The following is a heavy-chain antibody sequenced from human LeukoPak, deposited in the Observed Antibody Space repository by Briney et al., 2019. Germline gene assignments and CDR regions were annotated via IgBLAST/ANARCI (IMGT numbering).Heavy chain of an antibody. Sequence: GGSLRLSCAASGLVFNSNAMSWVRQAPGKGLEWVSAISGSGGSTYYADSVKGRFTISRDNSKNTLYLQMNSLRAEDTAVYYCAKDQGGNDYWGQGTLVTVSS. V-gene: IGHV3-23*01. CDR3: AKDQGGNDY. CDR1: GLVFNSNA. CDR2: ISGSGGST. D-gene: IGHD4-23*01. J-gene: IGHJ4*02.